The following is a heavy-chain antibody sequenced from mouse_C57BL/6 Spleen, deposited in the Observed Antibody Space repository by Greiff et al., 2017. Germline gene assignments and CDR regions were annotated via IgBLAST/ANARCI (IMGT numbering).Heavy chain of an antibody. V-gene: IGHV1-9*01. Sequence: QVQLQQSGAELMKPGASVTLSCKATGYTFTGYWIEWVKQRPGHGLEWIGAIFPGSGSTNYNEKFKGKATFTADTSSNTAYMQRSSLTSEDSAIYYCARLGSNAWFAYWGQGTLVTVSA. J-gene: IGHJ3*01. CDR1: GYTFTGYW. D-gene: IGHD2-5*01. CDR3: ARLGSNAWFAY. CDR2: IFPGSGST.